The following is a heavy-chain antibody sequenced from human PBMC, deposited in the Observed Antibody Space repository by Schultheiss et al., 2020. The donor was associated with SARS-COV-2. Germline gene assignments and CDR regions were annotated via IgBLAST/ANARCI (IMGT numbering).Heavy chain of an antibody. D-gene: IGHD3-16*01. CDR1: GFTFNNNG. J-gene: IGHJ4*02. CDR2: ISYDGSNK. V-gene: IGHV3-30*12. CDR3: ARWGNSKILDH. Sequence: GGSLRLSCTASGFTFNNNGMHWVRQAPGKGLEWVAVISYDGSNKYYADSVKGRFTISRDNSKNTLYLQMDSLRAEDTAVYYCARWGNSKILDHWGQGTLVTVSS.